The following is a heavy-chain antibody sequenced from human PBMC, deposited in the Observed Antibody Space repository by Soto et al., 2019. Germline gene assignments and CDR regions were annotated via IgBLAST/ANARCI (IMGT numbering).Heavy chain of an antibody. CDR2: IYYSGST. CDR1: GGSISSYY. J-gene: IGHJ4*02. V-gene: IGHV4-59*01. Sequence: SETLSLTCTVSGGSISSYYLSWIRQPPGKGLEWIGYIYYSGSTNYNPSLKSRVTISVDTSKNQFSLKLSSVTAADTAVYYCARNLRSVYFDYWGQGTLVTVSS. CDR3: ARNLRSVYFDY.